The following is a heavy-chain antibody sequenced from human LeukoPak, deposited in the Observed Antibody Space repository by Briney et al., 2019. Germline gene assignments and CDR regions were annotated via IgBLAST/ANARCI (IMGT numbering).Heavy chain of an antibody. CDR3: ARDHPQYYYGSGSYGAYNWFDP. CDR1: GYTFTNYG. V-gene: IGHV1-3*01. Sequence: AASVTVSYKASGYTFTNYGMHWVGQAPGQRREGMGWINAGNGNTKYSQKFQGRVTITRDTSASTAYMELSSLRSEDTAVYYCARDHPQYYYGSGSYGAYNWFDPWGQGTLVTVSS. J-gene: IGHJ5*02. D-gene: IGHD3-10*01. CDR2: INAGNGNT.